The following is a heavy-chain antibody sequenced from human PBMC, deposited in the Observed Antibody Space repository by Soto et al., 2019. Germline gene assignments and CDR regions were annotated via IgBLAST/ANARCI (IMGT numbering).Heavy chain of an antibody. V-gene: IGHV3-7*01. Sequence: EVQVVESGGDLVQPGGSLRLSCVVSGFTFSDFWMSWVGQAPGKGLDWVANIKHDGSETYYVGSVEGRFTISRDNTKDSLYLQMNSLRAEDTAVYYCARGGSWGPDFWGQGTLVTVSS. CDR2: IKHDGSET. CDR3: ARGGSWGPDF. J-gene: IGHJ4*02. D-gene: IGHD2-15*01. CDR1: GFTFSDFW.